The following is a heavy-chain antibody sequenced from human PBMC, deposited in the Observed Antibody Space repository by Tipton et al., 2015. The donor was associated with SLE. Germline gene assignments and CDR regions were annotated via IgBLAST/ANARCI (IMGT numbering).Heavy chain of an antibody. CDR1: GGSIRNSNYY. J-gene: IGHJ5*02. D-gene: IGHD3-3*01. CDR2: IYYSGST. Sequence: TLSLTCTVSGGSIRNSNYYWGWIRQPPGKGLEWIGSIYYSGSTYYNPSLKSRVTILLDTSKNQFSLKLTSVTAADTAVYFCASGGYDFPNWFDPWGQGTLVTVSS. CDR3: ASGGYDFPNWFDP. V-gene: IGHV4-39*07.